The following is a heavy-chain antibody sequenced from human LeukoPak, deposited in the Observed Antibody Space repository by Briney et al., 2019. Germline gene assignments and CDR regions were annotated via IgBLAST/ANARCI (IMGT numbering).Heavy chain of an antibody. J-gene: IGHJ4*02. CDR2: ISDSGART. CDR3: AKENFGANYFDY. Sequence: GGTLSLTCDASGFTFNSHAMSWLRQSPGKGLEWFTAISDSGARTYYPDSVRGRFTISRDNFKNILYLHLNSTRAEDTAVYNCAKENFGANYFDYWGQGSLVTVSA. D-gene: IGHD4-17*01. V-gene: IGHV3-23*01. CDR1: GFTFNSHA.